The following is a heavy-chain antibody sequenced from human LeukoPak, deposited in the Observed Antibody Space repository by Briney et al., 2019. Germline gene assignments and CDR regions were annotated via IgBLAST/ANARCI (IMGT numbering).Heavy chain of an antibody. D-gene: IGHD6-13*01. CDR3: ARQRSSSWYVDWYFDL. V-gene: IGHV4-4*02. Sequence: SETLSLTCAVSGGSISSTNWWTWVRQPPGKGLEWIGEVYHTGGTDYNPSLKSRVTILLERSKSQFSLKLTSVTAADTAVYYCARQRSSSWYVDWYFDLWGRGTLVTVSS. J-gene: IGHJ2*01. CDR2: VYHTGGT. CDR1: GGSISSTNW.